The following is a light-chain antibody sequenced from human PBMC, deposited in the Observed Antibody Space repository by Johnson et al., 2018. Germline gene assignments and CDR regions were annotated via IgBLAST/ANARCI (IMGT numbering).Light chain of an antibody. V-gene: IGLV1-51*02. Sequence: QSVLTQPPSVSAAPGQKVTISCSGSSSNIGNNYVSWYQQLPGTAPKLLIYENNKRPSGITDRFSGSKSGTSATLGITGLQTGDEADYYYGTWDSSLSAGNGFGTGTKVTVL. CDR1: SSNIGNNY. CDR2: ENN. J-gene: IGLJ1*01. CDR3: GTWDSSLSAGNG.